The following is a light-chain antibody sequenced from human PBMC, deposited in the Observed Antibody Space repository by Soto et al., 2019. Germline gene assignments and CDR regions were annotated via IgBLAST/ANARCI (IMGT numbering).Light chain of an antibody. CDR1: HPVSTK. CDR3: QQYNSYPIT. Sequence: EIVMTQSPATLSVSPVERATLSCMASHPVSTKLAWYQQKPGQAPRLLIYGASNRATGISGRFSGSGSGTEFTLTISSLQPDDFATYYCQQYNSYPITFGQGTRLEIK. V-gene: IGKV3-15*01. J-gene: IGKJ5*01. CDR2: GAS.